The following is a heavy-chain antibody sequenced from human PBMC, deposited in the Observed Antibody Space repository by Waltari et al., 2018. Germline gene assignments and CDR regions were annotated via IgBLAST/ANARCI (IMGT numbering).Heavy chain of an antibody. CDR2: IKQDGSEK. Sequence: EVQLVESGGGLVQPGGSLRLSCAASGFTFSSYWMSWVRQAPGKGLEWVANIKQDGSEKYYVDSVKGRFTISRDNSKNTLYLQMNSLRAEDTAVYYCAKDRNYGSGSSPDYWGQGTLVTVSS. V-gene: IGHV3-7*05. CDR3: AKDRNYGSGSSPDY. CDR1: GFTFSSYW. J-gene: IGHJ4*02. D-gene: IGHD3-10*01.